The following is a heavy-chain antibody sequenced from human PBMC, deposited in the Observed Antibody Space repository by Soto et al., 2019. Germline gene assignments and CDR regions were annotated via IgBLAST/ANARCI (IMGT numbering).Heavy chain of an antibody. J-gene: IGHJ5*01. CDR1: DRAISSYD. Sequence: ETLSLTRTVRDRAISSYDGSWLRKHPGKGLEWIGYIYYSGSTNYNPSLKSRVTISVDTSKNQFSLKLSSVTAADTAVYYCARLNTFFFKDFDSWGNETLVPLSS. CDR3: ARLNTFFFKDFDS. D-gene: IGHD3-3*01. CDR2: IYYSGST. V-gene: IGHV4-59*12.